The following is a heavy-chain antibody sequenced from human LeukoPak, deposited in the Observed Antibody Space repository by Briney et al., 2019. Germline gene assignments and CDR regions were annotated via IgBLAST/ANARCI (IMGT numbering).Heavy chain of an antibody. V-gene: IGHV3-73*01. D-gene: IGHD3-22*01. CDR1: GFTFSGSA. Sequence: PGGSLRLSCAASGFTFSGSAMHWVRQASGKGLEWVGRIRSKANSYATAYAASVKGKFTISRDDSKNTAYLQMNRLKTEDTAVYYCTRLGGDDSKYWGQGTLVTVSS. CDR2: IRSKANSYAT. J-gene: IGHJ4*02. CDR3: TRLGGDDSKY.